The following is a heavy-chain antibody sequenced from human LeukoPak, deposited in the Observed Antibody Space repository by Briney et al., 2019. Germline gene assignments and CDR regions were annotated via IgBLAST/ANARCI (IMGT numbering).Heavy chain of an antibody. CDR1: GGSISNGSYY. Sequence: SQTLSLTCTVSGGSISNGSYYWSWIRQPAGTGLEWIGHVYTSGSTNYNPSLKSRVTISVDTSKNQFSLMLRSVTAADTAVYYCARRYCSGGSCYSDRGAFDIWGQGTVTVSS. CDR2: VYTSGST. V-gene: IGHV4-61*09. D-gene: IGHD2-15*01. J-gene: IGHJ3*02. CDR3: ARRYCSGGSCYSDRGAFDI.